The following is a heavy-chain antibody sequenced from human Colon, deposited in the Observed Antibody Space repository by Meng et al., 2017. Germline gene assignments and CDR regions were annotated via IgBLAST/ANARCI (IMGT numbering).Heavy chain of an antibody. Sequence: QGQIQQGGAGLLKPSETRSLTCAVSGGSFSGFYWSWIRQPPGKGLEWIGEIDHFGISNYNSSLKGRLTMSVDTSKKQISLTLTSVIAADTAVYYCAAGLRHGDWFDPWGPGTLVTVSS. CDR2: IDHFGIS. V-gene: IGHV4-34*02. CDR1: GGSFSGFY. J-gene: IGHJ5*02. D-gene: IGHD4-17*01. CDR3: AAGLRHGDWFDP.